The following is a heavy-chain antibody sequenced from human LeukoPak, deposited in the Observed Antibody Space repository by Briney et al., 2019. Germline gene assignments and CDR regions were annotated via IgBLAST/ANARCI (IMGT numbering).Heavy chain of an antibody. CDR3: ARAVQASLQPRFDP. Sequence: SEPLSLTCTVSGDSITSGDYYWSWIRPPPGKGLEWIGYIYYSGIAYYHPSLKSRVSISVDTSKNQFSLNLNSVTAADTAVYYCARAVQASLQPRFDPWGQGTLVTVSS. V-gene: IGHV4-30-4*08. D-gene: IGHD1-1*01. J-gene: IGHJ5*02. CDR2: IYYSGIA. CDR1: GDSITSGDYY.